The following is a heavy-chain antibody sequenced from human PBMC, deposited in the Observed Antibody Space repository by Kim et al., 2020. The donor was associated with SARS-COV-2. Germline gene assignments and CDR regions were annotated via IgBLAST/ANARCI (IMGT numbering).Heavy chain of an antibody. V-gene: IGHV3-23*01. J-gene: IGHJ4*02. CDR3: AKSGSSSSLESDY. D-gene: IGHD6-6*01. Sequence: YADSVKGRFTISRDNSKNTLYLQMNSLRAEDTAVYYCAKSGSSSSLESDYWGQGTLVTVSS.